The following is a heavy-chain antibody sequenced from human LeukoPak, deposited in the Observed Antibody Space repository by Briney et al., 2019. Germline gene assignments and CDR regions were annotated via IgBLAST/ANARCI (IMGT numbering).Heavy chain of an antibody. V-gene: IGHV4-4*02. CDR2: IYHSGST. Sequence: PSGTLSLTCAVSGGSISSSNWWSWVRQPPGKGLEWIGEIYHSGSTNYNPSLKSRVTMSVDTSKNQFSLKLSSVTAADTAVYYCARESVATITYYYYYYMDVWGKGTTVTISS. J-gene: IGHJ6*03. CDR3: ARESVATITYYYYYYMDV. CDR1: GGSISSSNW. D-gene: IGHD5-12*01.